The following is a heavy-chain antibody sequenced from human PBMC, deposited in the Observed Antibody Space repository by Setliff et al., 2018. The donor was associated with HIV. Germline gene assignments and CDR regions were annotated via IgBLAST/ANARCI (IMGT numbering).Heavy chain of an antibody. CDR1: GGSISSSSYY. J-gene: IGHJ4*02. V-gene: IGHV4-39*07. Sequence: PSETLSLTCTVSGGSISSSSYYWGWIRQPPGKGLEWIGSIYRSGSTNCNPSLKSRVTISVDTSKNQFSLKVSSVTAADTAVYYCARDGKSSFDYWGQGTLVTVSS. CDR3: ARDGKSSFDY. CDR2: IYRSGST.